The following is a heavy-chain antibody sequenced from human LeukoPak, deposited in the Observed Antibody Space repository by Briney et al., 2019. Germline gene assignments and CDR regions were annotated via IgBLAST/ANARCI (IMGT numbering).Heavy chain of an antibody. D-gene: IGHD2-21*01. V-gene: IGHV3-53*01. J-gene: IGHJ4*02. CDR1: GFTVSSNY. Sequence: GGSLRLSCAASGFTVSSNYMSWVRQAPGKGLEWVSVIYSGGSTYYADSVKGRFSISRDNSKNTLYLQMDSLRGEDTAVYYCAKDFRIGYSAHFDYWGQGALVTVSS. CDR2: IYSGGST. CDR3: AKDFRIGYSAHFDY.